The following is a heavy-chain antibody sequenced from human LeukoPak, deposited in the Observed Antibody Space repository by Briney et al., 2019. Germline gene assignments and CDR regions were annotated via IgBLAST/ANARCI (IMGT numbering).Heavy chain of an antibody. CDR2: ISWDGGST. V-gene: IGHV3-43D*03. J-gene: IGHJ4*02. D-gene: IGHD5-12*01. Sequence: PGGSLRLSCAASGFTFDDYAMHWVRQAPGKGLEWVSLISWDGGSTYYADSVKGRFTISRDNSKNSLYLQMNSLRAEDTALYYCAKGHPMTKYKPQLRGGVDYWGQGTLVTVSS. CDR3: AKGHPMTKYKPQLRGGVDY. CDR1: GFTFDDYA.